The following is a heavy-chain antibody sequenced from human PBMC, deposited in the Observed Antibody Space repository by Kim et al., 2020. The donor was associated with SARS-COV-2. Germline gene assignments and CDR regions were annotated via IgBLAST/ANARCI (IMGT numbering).Heavy chain of an antibody. CDR1: GFTVSNAW. CDR3: TTTYYYDSSGYYPYYYYGMDV. Sequence: GGSLRLSCAASGFTVSNAWMSWVRQAPGKGLEWVGRIKSKTDGGTTDYAAPVKGRFTISRDDSKNTLYLQMNSLKTEDTAVYYCTTTYYYDSSGYYPYYYYGMDVWGQGTTVTVSS. V-gene: IGHV3-15*01. CDR2: IKSKTDGGTT. J-gene: IGHJ6*02. D-gene: IGHD3-22*01.